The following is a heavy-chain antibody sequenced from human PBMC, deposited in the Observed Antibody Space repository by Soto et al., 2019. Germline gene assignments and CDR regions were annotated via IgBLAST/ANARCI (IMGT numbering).Heavy chain of an antibody. Sequence: GGSLRLSWAASGFTFSSYAMRWVRHAPGKGLEWVSAISGSGGSTSYADSVKGRFTISRDNSKNTLYLQMNSLRAEDTAVYYCAKASGGWGLLREAVDYWGQGTLVTVSS. CDR1: GFTFSSYA. V-gene: IGHV3-23*01. CDR2: ISGSGGST. J-gene: IGHJ4*02. D-gene: IGHD1-26*01. CDR3: AKASGGWGLLREAVDY.